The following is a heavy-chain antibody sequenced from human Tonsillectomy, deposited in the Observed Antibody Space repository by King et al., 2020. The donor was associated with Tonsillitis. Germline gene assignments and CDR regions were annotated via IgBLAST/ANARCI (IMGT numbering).Heavy chain of an antibody. CDR2: XXXXXXXX. V-gene: IGHV1-18*04. D-gene: IGHD2-2*01. CDR3: ARGYCSTTSCYGRFDP. J-gene: IGHJ5*02. CDR1: GYTFXSXG. Sequence: QLVQSGAEVKKPGASVKXFCXXXGYTFXSXGISWVRXXPGQGLXXMXXXXXXXXXXXYAXKLQXRVTMTTDTSTSTAYMELRSXXSDDTAVYYCARGYCSTTSCYGRFDPWGQGTLVTVSS.